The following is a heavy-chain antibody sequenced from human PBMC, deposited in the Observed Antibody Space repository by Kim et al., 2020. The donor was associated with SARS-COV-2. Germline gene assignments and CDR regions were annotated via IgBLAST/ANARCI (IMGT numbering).Heavy chain of an antibody. V-gene: IGHV4-34*01. J-gene: IGHJ6*02. D-gene: IGHD2-15*01. Sequence: SETLSLTCAVYGGSFSGYYWSWIRKPPGKGLEWIGEINHSGSTNYNPSLKSRVTISVDTSKNQFSLKLSSVTAADTAVYYCARGGPYCSGGSCYCGYYYYYGIDVWGQGTTVTVSS. CDR1: GGSFSGYY. CDR3: ARGGPYCSGGSCYCGYYYYYGIDV. CDR2: INHSGST.